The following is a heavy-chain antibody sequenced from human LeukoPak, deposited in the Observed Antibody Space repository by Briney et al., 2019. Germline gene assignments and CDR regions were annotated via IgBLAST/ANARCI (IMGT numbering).Heavy chain of an antibody. Sequence: PSRTLSLTCTVSGGSISSYYWSWIRQPPGKGLEWIGYIYYSGSTNYNPSLKSRVTISVDTSRNQFSLKLSSVTAADTAVYYCARDRRDGYNRRYYYYYGMDVWGQGTTVTVSS. D-gene: IGHD5-24*01. CDR1: GGSISSYY. CDR2: IYYSGST. CDR3: ARDRRDGYNRRYYYYYGMDV. J-gene: IGHJ6*02. V-gene: IGHV4-59*01.